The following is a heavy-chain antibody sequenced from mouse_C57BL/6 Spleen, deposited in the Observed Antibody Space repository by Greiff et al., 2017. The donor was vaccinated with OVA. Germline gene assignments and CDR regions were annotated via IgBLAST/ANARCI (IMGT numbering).Heavy chain of an antibody. V-gene: IGHV5-9-1*02. CDR1: GFTFSSYA. Sequence: EVMLVESGEGLVNPGGSLKLSCAASGFTFSSYAMSWVRQTPEKRLEWVAYISSGGDYIYYADTVKGRFTISRDNARNTLYLQMSSLKSEDTAMYYCTREEVVRAMDYWGQGTSVTGSS. D-gene: IGHD1-1*01. CDR3: TREEVVRAMDY. CDR2: ISSGGDYI. J-gene: IGHJ4*01.